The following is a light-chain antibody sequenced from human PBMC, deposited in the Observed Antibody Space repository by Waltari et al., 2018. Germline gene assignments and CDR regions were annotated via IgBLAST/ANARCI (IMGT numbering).Light chain of an antibody. CDR1: SSNIGARYT. CDR3: QSYDTRLSGSYV. V-gene: IGLV1-40*01. J-gene: IGLJ1*01. Sequence: QSVLTQPPSVSGAPGQRVTISCTGSSSNIGARYTVQWYQQIPATAPKLLIYGNNKRPSGVPDRCSGSKSGTSASLAITGLQTEDEADYYCQSYDTRLSGSYVFGTGTKVTVL. CDR2: GNN.